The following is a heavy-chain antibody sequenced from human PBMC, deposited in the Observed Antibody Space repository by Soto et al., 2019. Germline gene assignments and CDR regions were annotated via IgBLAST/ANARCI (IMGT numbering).Heavy chain of an antibody. J-gene: IGHJ4*02. CDR3: AKDRRIAVAGPLHD. Sequence: QVHLVESGGGVVQPGRSLRLSCATSGFSFRTYGMHWVRQTPGKGLEWVAVISFDGSNKFYADSVKGRFTISRDNSNDTLYLRMTSLRPDDTAVYYCAKDRRIAVAGPLHDWGQGTLVTVSS. V-gene: IGHV3-30*18. CDR2: ISFDGSNK. D-gene: IGHD6-19*01. CDR1: GFSFRTYG.